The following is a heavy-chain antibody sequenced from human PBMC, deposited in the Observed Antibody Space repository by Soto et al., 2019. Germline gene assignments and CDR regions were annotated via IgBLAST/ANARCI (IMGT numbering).Heavy chain of an antibody. D-gene: IGHD2-2*01. CDR1: GFTFSSSW. V-gene: IGHV3-74*01. J-gene: IGHJ4*02. CDR2: INGDGSYT. Sequence: GGSLSLSCAASGFTFSSSWMHWVRQAPGKGLVWVSRINGDGSYTGYADSVKGRFTISRDNAKNTLYLQMNILRAEDTAVYFCARSLSTSPDYWGQGTLVTVSS. CDR3: ARSLSTSPDY.